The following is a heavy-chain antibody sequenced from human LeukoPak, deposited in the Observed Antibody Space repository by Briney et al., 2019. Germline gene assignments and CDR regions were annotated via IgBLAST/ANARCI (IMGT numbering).Heavy chain of an antibody. CDR1: RFTFSNYG. J-gene: IGHJ4*03. CDR2: IWYDGSNK. Sequence: GGSLRHSCAASRFTFSNYGMHWVRQAPGKGLEWVAVIWYDGSNKYYADSVKGRFTISRDTPKNTLYLQMNSLRAEDTAVYYCARDPGRGYTYGYGFDNSGHGTLGTLSS. D-gene: IGHD5-18*01. V-gene: IGHV3-33*01. CDR3: ARDPGRGYTYGYGFDN.